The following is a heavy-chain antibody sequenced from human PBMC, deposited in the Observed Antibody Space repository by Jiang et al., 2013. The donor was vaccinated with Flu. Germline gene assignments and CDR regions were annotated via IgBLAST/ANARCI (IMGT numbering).Heavy chain of an antibody. CDR3: ARPQWNQLSNALEI. J-gene: IGHJ3*02. CDR1: GYSISSGFY. Sequence: GLVKPSETLSLTCDVSGYSISSGFYWNWIRQSPGKGLEWIGSVYHSGATYYNPSLKSRVIISVDTSKNQFSLNLSSVTVEDTAVYYCARPQWNQLSNALEIWGQGTMVTVSS. D-gene: IGHD1-14*01. V-gene: IGHV4-38-2*01. CDR2: VYHSGAT.